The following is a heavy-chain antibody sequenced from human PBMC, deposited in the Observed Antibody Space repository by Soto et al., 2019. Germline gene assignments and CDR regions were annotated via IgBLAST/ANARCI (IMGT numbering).Heavy chain of an antibody. J-gene: IGHJ3*02. CDR1: GFTFSSYA. V-gene: IGHV3-30-3*01. D-gene: IGHD3-22*01. CDR3: AREPGYYDSSGYWGAFDI. Sequence: GGSLRLSCAASGFTFSSYAMHWVRQAPGKGLEWVAVISYDGSNKYYADSVKGRFTISRDNSKNTLYLQMNSLRAEDTAVYYCAREPGYYDSSGYWGAFDIWGQGTMVTVS. CDR2: ISYDGSNK.